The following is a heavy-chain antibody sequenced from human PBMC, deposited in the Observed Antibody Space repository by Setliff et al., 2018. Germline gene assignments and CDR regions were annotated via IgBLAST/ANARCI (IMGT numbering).Heavy chain of an antibody. Sequence: TSETLSLTCTVSGYSISSGYIWGWIRQPPGKGLEWVGNIGHTGSINYNPSLKSRLTISRDTSKNQVSLELNSVTATDTAVYYCARDLGHGGDSDYWGQGILVTVSS. CDR1: GYSISSGYI. D-gene: IGHD2-21*02. CDR3: ARDLGHGGDSDY. CDR2: IGHTGSI. V-gene: IGHV4-38-2*02. J-gene: IGHJ4*02.